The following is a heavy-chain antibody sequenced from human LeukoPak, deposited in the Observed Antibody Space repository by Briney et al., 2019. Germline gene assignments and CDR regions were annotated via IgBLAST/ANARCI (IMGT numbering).Heavy chain of an antibody. J-gene: IGHJ4*02. Sequence: GGSLRPSCAASGFTFSSYAMHWVRQAPGKGLEWVAVISYDGSNKYYADSVKGRFTISRDNSKNTLYLQMNSLRAEDTAVYYCARGGPIIVATIDYWGQGTLVTVSS. CDR1: GFTFSSYA. CDR3: ARGGPIIVATIDY. CDR2: ISYDGSNK. D-gene: IGHD5-12*01. V-gene: IGHV3-30-3*01.